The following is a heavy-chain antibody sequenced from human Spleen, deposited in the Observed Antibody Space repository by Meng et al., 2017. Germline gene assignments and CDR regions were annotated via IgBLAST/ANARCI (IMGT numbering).Heavy chain of an antibody. CDR1: GFSFSTYV. CDR3: AREFQSSGHAGTFDI. V-gene: IGHV3-30*14. Sequence: GESLKISCTASGFSFSTYVLHWVRQAPGKGLEWVAVNAIDGSDYKQYVDSVKGRFFISRDISENTLSLQMDSLKPEDTAVYYCAREFQSSGHAGTFDIWGQGTVVTVSS. J-gene: IGHJ3*02. CDR2: NAIDGSDYK. D-gene: IGHD3-22*01.